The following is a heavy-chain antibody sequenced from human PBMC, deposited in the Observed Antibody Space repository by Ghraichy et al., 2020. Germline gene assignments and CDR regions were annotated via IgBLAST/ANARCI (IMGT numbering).Heavy chain of an antibody. J-gene: IGHJ4*02. CDR1: GFSFSLYS. D-gene: IGHD3-22*01. CDR3: ARVVFDSSGYYGFDY. CDR2: ITPNSDTI. V-gene: IGHV3-48*02. Sequence: GGSLRLSCAASGFSFSLYSMNWVRQAPGKGLEWVAYITPNSDTIDYADSVKGRFTISRDNAKNSLYLQMNSLRDDDTAVYYCARVVFDSSGYYGFDYWGQGTLVTVSS.